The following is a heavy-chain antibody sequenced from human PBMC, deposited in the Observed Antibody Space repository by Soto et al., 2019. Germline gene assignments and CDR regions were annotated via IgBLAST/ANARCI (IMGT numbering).Heavy chain of an antibody. CDR2: IAGIGLNT. CDR1: GFSFSSFA. Sequence: EVQLLESGGALVQPGGSLRLSCEASGFSFSSFAMSWVRQAPGKGLEWVSAIAGIGLNTYYADSVRGRFTISRENSKSPLFLEMSSLRVEDTAVYYCVKDARIYFDGAGSHGAFDSWGQGSLVTVSS. D-gene: IGHD3-22*01. J-gene: IGHJ4*02. CDR3: VKDARIYFDGAGSHGAFDS. V-gene: IGHV3-23*01.